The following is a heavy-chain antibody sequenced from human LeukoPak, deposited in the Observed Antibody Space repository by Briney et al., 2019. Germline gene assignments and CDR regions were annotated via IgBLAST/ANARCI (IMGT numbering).Heavy chain of an antibody. CDR1: GFTFSDYY. CDR3: ARFTLSMITFGGVISFDY. D-gene: IGHD3-16*02. V-gene: IGHV3-23*01. CDR2: ISGSGGST. Sequence: GGSLRLSCAASGFTFSDYYMSWIRQAPGKGLEWVSAISGSGGSTYYADSVKGRFTISRDNSKNTLYLQMNSLRAEDTAVYYCARFTLSMITFGGVISFDYWGQGTLVTVST. J-gene: IGHJ4*02.